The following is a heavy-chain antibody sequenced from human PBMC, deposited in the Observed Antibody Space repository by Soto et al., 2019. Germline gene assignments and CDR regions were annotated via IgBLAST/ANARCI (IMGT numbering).Heavy chain of an antibody. V-gene: IGHV2-5*01. D-gene: IGHD2-15*01. CDR2: IYWNGNE. J-gene: IGHJ6*02. Sequence: QISLRESGPTLVKPTQTLTLTCTFSGFSFTTSGVGVGWFRQPPGQALQWLALIYWNGNERYSPSLNNRLTVTKDTSKNQVVLTMTNVDPVDTATYYCAHELSGYYYVMDVWGQGTNDTVSS. CDR3: AHELSGYYYVMDV. CDR1: GFSFTTSGVG.